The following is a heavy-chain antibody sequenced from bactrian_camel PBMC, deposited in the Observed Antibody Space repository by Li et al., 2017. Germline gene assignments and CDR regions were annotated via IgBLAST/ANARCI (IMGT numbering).Heavy chain of an antibody. J-gene: IGHJ4*01. CDR2: IDSTGRT. Sequence: VESGGSLRLSCVASGYMYQSYCMGWFRQAPGKERERVATIDSTGRTRYTDPVQGRFTISRDNAKNTVYLRLDDLKTEDTAMYYCTTGTVDGDSYNNWGQGTQVTVS. D-gene: IGHD5*01. CDR3: TTGTVDGDSYNN. V-gene: IGHV3S67*01. CDR1: GYMYQSYC.